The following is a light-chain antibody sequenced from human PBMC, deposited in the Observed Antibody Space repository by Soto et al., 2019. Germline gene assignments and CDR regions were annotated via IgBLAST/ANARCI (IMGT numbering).Light chain of an antibody. CDR2: EVN. CDR3: NSYTSSSTRV. J-gene: IGLJ2*01. V-gene: IGLV2-14*01. CDR1: TSDVGGYNY. Sequence: QSALTQPASVSGSPGQSITISCTGTTSDVGGYNYVSWYQQHPGKAPKLLIYEVNNRPSGVFNRCSGSKSANTASLTISGVHAEYYGHYYCNSYTSSSTRVFGGGTKLTVL.